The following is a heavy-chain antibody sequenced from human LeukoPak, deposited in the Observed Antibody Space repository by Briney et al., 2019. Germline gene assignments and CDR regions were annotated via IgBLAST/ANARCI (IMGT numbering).Heavy chain of an antibody. V-gene: IGHV3-53*01. CDR3: ASSRRYSSNWYDY. D-gene: IGHD6-13*01. J-gene: IGHJ5*01. CDR2: IYSGGST. Sequence: GGSLRLSCTASGFSFGSYAMGWVRQAPGKGLEWVSVIYSGGSTYYADSVKGRFTISRDNSKNTLYLQMNSLRAEDTAVYYCASSRRYSSNWYDYWGQGTLVTVSS. CDR1: GFSFGSYA.